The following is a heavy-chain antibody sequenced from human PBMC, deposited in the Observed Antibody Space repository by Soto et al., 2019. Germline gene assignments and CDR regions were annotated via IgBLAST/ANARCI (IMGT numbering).Heavy chain of an antibody. V-gene: IGHV3-7*01. CDR3: ARNAQTYYDFWSGYSGTFDY. CDR2: IKQDGSEK. Sequence: GSLRLSCAASGFTFSSYWMSWVRQAPGKGLEWVANIKQDGSEKYYVDSVKGRFTISRDNAKNSLYLQMNSLRAEDTAVYYCARNAQTYYDFWSGYSGTFDYWGQGTLVTVSS. CDR1: GFTFSSYW. D-gene: IGHD3-3*01. J-gene: IGHJ4*02.